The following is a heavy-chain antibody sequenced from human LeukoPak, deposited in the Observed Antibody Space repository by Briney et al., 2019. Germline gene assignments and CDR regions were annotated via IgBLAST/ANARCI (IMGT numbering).Heavy chain of an antibody. V-gene: IGHV4-59*01. CDR1: GGSISSYY. D-gene: IGHD6-19*01. CDR2: IYYSGGT. Sequence: PSETLSLTCTVSGGSISSYYWSWIRQPPGKGLEWIGYIYYSGGTNYNPSLKSRVTISVDTSKNQFSLKLSSVTAADTAVYYCARVAVAGLDYWGQGTLVTVSS. CDR3: ARVAVAGLDY. J-gene: IGHJ4*02.